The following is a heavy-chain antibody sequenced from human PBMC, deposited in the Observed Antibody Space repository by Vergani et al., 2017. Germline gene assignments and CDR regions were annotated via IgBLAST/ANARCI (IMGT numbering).Heavy chain of an antibody. Sequence: QLQLQESGPGLVKPSEILSLTCTVSGGSISSSSYYWGWIRQPPGKGLEWIGSIYYSGSTYYNPSLKSRVTISVDTSKNQFSLKLSSVTAADTAVYYCARDTDKLLWFGELLYAAAFDIWGQGTMVTVSS. CDR3: ARDTDKLLWFGELLYAAAFDI. CDR2: IYYSGST. V-gene: IGHV4-39*07. CDR1: GGSISSSSYY. J-gene: IGHJ3*02. D-gene: IGHD3-10*01.